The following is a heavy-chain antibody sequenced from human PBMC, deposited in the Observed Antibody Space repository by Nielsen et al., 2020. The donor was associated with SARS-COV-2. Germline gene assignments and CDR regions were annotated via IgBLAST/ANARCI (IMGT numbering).Heavy chain of an antibody. J-gene: IGHJ5*02. CDR2: IYYSGST. Sequence: GSLRLSCTVSGGSISSYYWSWIRQPPGKGLEWIGYIYYSGSTNYNPSLKSRVTISVDTSKNQFSLKLSSVTAADTAVYYCARNIAVAGTWWFDPWGQGTLVTVSS. CDR1: GGSISSYY. CDR3: ARNIAVAGTWWFDP. V-gene: IGHV4-59*08. D-gene: IGHD6-19*01.